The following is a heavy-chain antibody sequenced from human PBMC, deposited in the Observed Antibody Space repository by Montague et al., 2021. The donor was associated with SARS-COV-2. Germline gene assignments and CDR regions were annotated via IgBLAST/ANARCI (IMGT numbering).Heavy chain of an antibody. CDR2: IYDGGAA. CDR1: GGSITGYY. CDR3: ARDHPYGAPRGAYDI. D-gene: IGHD4-17*01. Sequence: SETLSLTCTVSGGSITGYYWSWIRQSPGKGLEWIAYIYDGGAANYNPSLGSRVTISTDTSKNQLSLKVNSVTAADTAVYYCARDHPYGAPRGAYDIWGQGTVVTVSS. J-gene: IGHJ3*02. V-gene: IGHV4-59*01.